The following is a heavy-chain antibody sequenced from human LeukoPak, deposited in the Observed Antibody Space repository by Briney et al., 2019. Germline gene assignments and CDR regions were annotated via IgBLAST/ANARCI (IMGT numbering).Heavy chain of an antibody. CDR3: ARGIIVGATCRPDY. D-gene: IGHD1-26*01. CDR2: ISAYNGNT. CDR1: GFTFTGYY. V-gene: IGHV1-18*04. Sequence: ASVKVSCKVSGFTFTGYYIHWVRQAPGQGLEWMGWISAYNGNTNYAQKLQGRVTMTTDTSTSTAYMELRSLRSDDTAVYYCARGIIVGATCRPDYWGQGTLVTVSS. J-gene: IGHJ4*02.